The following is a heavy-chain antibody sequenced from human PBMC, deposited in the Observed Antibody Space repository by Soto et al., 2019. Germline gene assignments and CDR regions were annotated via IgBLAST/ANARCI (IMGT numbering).Heavy chain of an antibody. V-gene: IGHV3-30-3*01. Sequence: QVQLVESGGGVVQPGRSLRLSCAASGFTFSSYAMHWVRQAPGKGLEWVAVISYDGSNEFYADSVKGRFTISRDNSKNTLYLQMNSLRAEDTALFYCARVRDYGSRNDYNRNWFDPWGQRSLVTVSS. CDR1: GFTFSSYA. D-gene: IGHD3-10*01. CDR2: ISYDGSNE. CDR3: ARVRDYGSRNDYNRNWFDP. J-gene: IGHJ5*02.